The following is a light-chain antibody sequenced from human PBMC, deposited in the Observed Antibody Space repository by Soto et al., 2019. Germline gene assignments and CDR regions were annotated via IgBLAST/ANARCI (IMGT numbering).Light chain of an antibody. CDR3: VAWDDSLNGYV. CDR1: SSNIGVNT. Sequence: QSALTQPPSASGTPGQRVTISCSGGSSNIGVNTVTWYQQLPRAAPKLLIYTNDQRPSGVPDRFSASKSGTAASLAISGLQSEDEADYYCVAWDDSLNGYVFGPGTKLTVL. V-gene: IGLV1-44*01. CDR2: TND. J-gene: IGLJ1*01.